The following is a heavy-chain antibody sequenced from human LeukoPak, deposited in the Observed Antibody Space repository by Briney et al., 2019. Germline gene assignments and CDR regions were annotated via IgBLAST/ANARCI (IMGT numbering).Heavy chain of an antibody. Sequence: SQTLSLTCSVSGDSINTGDHYWRWIRQPPGKGLEWIGYIYHSGTTYCNPSVKSRISISVDTSKNQFSLKLSSVTAADTAVYYCARLVGSSSYYFDYWGQGTLVTVSS. V-gene: IGHV4-30-4*08. CDR3: ARLVGSSSYYFDY. J-gene: IGHJ4*02. D-gene: IGHD6-13*01. CDR2: IYHSGTT. CDR1: GDSINTGDHY.